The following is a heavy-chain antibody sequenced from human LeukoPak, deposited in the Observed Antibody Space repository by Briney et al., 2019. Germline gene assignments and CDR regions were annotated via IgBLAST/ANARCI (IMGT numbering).Heavy chain of an antibody. CDR1: GGSISSSSYY. V-gene: IGHV4-39*01. CDR3: ASSIIAYCGGDCSPDAFDI. J-gene: IGHJ3*02. Sequence: SETLSLTCTVSGGSISSSSYYWGWIRQPPGKGLEWIGSIYYSGSTYYNPSLKSRVTISVDTSKNQFSLKLSSVTAADTAVYYCASSIIAYCGGDCSPDAFDIWGQGTMVTVSS. D-gene: IGHD2-21*01. CDR2: IYYSGST.